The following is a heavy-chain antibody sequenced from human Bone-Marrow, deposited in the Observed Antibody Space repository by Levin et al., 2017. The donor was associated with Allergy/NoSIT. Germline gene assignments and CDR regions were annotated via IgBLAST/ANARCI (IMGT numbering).Heavy chain of an antibody. CDR3: ARLDAAGTGGWFDP. CDR2: IYPGDSDT. Sequence: PVASVKVSCKGSGYSFTSYWIGWVRQMPGKGLEWMGIIYPGDSDTRYSPSFQGQVTISADKSISTAYLQWSSLKASDTAMYYCARLDAAGTGGWFDPWGQGTLVTVSS. V-gene: IGHV5-51*01. J-gene: IGHJ5*02. D-gene: IGHD6-13*01. CDR1: GYSFTSYW.